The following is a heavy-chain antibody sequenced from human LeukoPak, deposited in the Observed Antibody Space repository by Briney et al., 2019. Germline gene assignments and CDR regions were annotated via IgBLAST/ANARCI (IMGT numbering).Heavy chain of an antibody. V-gene: IGHV1-8*01. CDR2: MNPNSGNT. D-gene: IGHD3-22*01. CDR3: ARGPYYYDSSGLGANWFDP. J-gene: IGHJ5*02. Sequence: ASVKVSCKASGYTFTSYDINWVRQATGQGLEWMGWMNPNSGNTGYAQKFQGRVTMTRDTSISTAYMELSSLRSKDTAVYYCARGPYYYDSSGLGANWFDPWGQGTLVTVSS. CDR1: GYTFTSYD.